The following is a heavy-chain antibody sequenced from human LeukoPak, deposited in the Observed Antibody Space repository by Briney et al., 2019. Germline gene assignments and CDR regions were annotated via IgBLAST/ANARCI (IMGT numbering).Heavy chain of an antibody. CDR3: ARDVAPEYSSSSTFNWFDP. CDR1: GGSISSYY. J-gene: IGHJ5*02. CDR2: IYYSGST. Sequence: SETLSLTCTVSGGSISSYYWSWIRQPPGKGLEWIGYIYYSGSTNYNPSLKSRVTISVDTSQNQFSLKLSSVTAADTAVYYCARDVAPEYSSSSTFNWFDPWGQGTLVTVSS. V-gene: IGHV4-59*01. D-gene: IGHD6-6*01.